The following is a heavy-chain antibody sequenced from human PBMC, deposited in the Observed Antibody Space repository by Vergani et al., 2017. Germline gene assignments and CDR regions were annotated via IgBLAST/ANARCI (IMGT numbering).Heavy chain of an antibody. CDR3: ARHISSTTGTTVAVGWFDP. Sequence: EVQLVQSGAEVKKPGESLKISCKGSGYSFTDYWIGWVRQMPGIGLEWMGIIYPADSDTRYSPSFQGQVTISADKSISTAYLQWSSLKASDTARYYCARHISSTTGTTVAVGWFDPWGQGTLVTVSS. D-gene: IGHD1-1*01. CDR2: IYPADSDT. CDR1: GYSFTDYW. V-gene: IGHV5-51*01. J-gene: IGHJ5*02.